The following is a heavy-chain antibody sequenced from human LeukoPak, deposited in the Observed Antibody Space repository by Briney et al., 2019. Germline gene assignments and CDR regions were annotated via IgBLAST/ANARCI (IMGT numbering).Heavy chain of an antibody. D-gene: IGHD6-19*01. CDR2: IYTSGST. V-gene: IGHV4-61*02. CDR1: GGSISSGSYY. J-gene: IGHJ4*02. CDR3: ARESAYAVPDY. Sequence: SETLSLTCTVSGGSISSGSYYWSWIRQPAGKGLEWIGRIYTSGSTNYNPSLKSRVTISVDTSKNQFSLKLSSVTAADTAVYYCARESAYAVPDYWGQGSLVTVSS.